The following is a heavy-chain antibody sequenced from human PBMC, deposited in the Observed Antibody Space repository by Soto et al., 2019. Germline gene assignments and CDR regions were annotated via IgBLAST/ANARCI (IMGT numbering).Heavy chain of an antibody. J-gene: IGHJ6*02. D-gene: IGHD3-22*01. Sequence: SETLSLTCTVSGGSISSSSYYWGWIRQPPGKGLEWIGSIYYSGSTYYNPSLKSRVTISVDTSKNQFSLKLSSVTAADTAVYYCASYYDSSGYYQDYYYYGMDVWGQGTTVTVSS. V-gene: IGHV4-39*01. CDR3: ASYYDSSGYYQDYYYYGMDV. CDR1: GGSISSSSYY. CDR2: IYYSGST.